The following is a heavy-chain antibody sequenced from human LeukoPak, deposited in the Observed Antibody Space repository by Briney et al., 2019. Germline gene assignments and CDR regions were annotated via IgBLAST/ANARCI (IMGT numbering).Heavy chain of an antibody. CDR1: GFTFSTYN. D-gene: IGHD2-2*01. CDR3: ARDFCSSTPKCAFDI. J-gene: IGHJ3*02. CDR2: ISGSSSII. V-gene: IGHV3-48*04. Sequence: GGSLRLSCAASGFTFSTYNMNWVRQAPGRGLEWISYISGSSSIIFYADSVKGRFTISRDNAKNSLYLQMNSLRAEDTAVYYCARDFCSSTPKCAFDIWGQGTMVTVSS.